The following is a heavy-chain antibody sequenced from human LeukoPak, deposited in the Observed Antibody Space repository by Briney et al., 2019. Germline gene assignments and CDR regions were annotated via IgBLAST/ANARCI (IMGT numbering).Heavy chain of an antibody. CDR3: ARDVGWNKQIDY. V-gene: IGHV4-59*01. CDR2: ICYSGST. J-gene: IGHJ4*02. CDR1: GGSISSYY. Sequence: ASETLSLTCTVSGGSISSYYWNWIRQPPGKGLEWIGYICYSGSTNYNPSLKSRVTISVDTSENQFSLKLSSVTAADTAVYYCARDVGWNKQIDYWGQGTLVTVSS. D-gene: IGHD1-1*01.